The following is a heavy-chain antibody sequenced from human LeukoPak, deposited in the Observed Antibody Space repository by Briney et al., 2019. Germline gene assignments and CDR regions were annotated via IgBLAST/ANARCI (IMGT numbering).Heavy chain of an antibody. CDR3: ARGRGYTYYQ. J-gene: IGHJ4*02. D-gene: IGHD5-18*01. CDR2: IYTSGST. Sequence: SETLSLTCTVSGGSISGYYWSWIRQPAGEGLEWIGHIYTSGSTDYNPSLKSRVTMSVDTSKKQSSLKLSSATAADTAVYFCARGRGYTYYQWGQGTLVIVSS. V-gene: IGHV4-4*07. CDR1: GGSISGYY.